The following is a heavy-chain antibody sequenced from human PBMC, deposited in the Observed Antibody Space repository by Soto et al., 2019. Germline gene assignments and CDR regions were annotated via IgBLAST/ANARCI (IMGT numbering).Heavy chain of an antibody. CDR1: SYTFSTYG. J-gene: IGHJ5*02. V-gene: IGHV1-18*01. Sequence: QVQLVQSGAEVKKPGASVKVSCKASSYTFSTYGFSWVRQAPGQGLEWRGWIGADNGDTNYAQNFQGRVTMTTDTSTTTSYMELRSLTSDDTAVYFCARDWKGAEGFDTWGQGTLVTVSS. CDR2: IGADNGDT. CDR3: ARDWKGAEGFDT. D-gene: IGHD1-1*01.